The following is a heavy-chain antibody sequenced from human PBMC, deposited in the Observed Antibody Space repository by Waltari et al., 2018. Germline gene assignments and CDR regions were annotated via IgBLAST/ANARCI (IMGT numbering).Heavy chain of an antibody. D-gene: IGHD2-21*01. J-gene: IGHJ3*02. CDR2: IYYSGST. V-gene: IGHV4-39*07. Sequence: QLQLQESGPGLVKPSETLSLTCTVSGGSISSSSYYWGWIRQPPGKGLEWIGSIYYSGSTYYNPSLKSRVTISVDTSKNQFSLKLSSVTAADTAVYYCARDRDIVVVRVDAFDIWGQGTMVTVSS. CDR1: GGSISSSSYY. CDR3: ARDRDIVVVRVDAFDI.